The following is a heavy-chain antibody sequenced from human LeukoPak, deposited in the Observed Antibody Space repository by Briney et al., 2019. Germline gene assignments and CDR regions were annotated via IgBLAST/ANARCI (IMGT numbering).Heavy chain of an antibody. V-gene: IGHV1-18*01. Sequence: ASVKVSCKASGYTFTSYGISWVRQAPGQGLEWMGWISTYNGNTNYAQKLQCRVTMTTDTSTSTDYMELRSLRSDDTAVYYCARGHSANYDILTGYYINYYFDYWGQGTLVTVSS. J-gene: IGHJ4*02. CDR3: ARGHSANYDILTGYYINYYFDY. CDR2: ISTYNGNT. CDR1: GYTFTSYG. D-gene: IGHD3-9*01.